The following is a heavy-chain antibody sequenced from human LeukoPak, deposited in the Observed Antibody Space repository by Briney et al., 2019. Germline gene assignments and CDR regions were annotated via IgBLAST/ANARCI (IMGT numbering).Heavy chain of an antibody. Sequence: ASVKVSCKASGYTFTGYYMHWVRQAPGQGLEWMGWINPNSGGTNYAQKFQGRVTMTRDTSISTAYMELSRLRSDGTAVYYCAREGDYYDSSGYVDWFDPWGQGTLVTVSS. CDR1: GYTFTGYY. CDR3: AREGDYYDSSGYVDWFDP. V-gene: IGHV1-2*02. CDR2: INPNSGGT. J-gene: IGHJ5*02. D-gene: IGHD3-22*01.